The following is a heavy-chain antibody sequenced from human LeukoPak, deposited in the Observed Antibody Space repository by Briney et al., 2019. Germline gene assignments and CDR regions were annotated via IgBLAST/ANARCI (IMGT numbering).Heavy chain of an antibody. J-gene: IGHJ3*02. Sequence: SETLSLTCTVSGGSISSGSYYWSWIRQPAGKGLEWIGRIYTSGSTNYNPSLKSRVTISVDTSKNQFSLKLSSVTAADTAVYYCARATYYYGSGSYYPAKIDAFDIWGQGTMVTVSS. CDR2: IYTSGST. CDR3: ARATYYYGSGSYYPAKIDAFDI. CDR1: GGSISSGSYY. V-gene: IGHV4-61*02. D-gene: IGHD3-10*01.